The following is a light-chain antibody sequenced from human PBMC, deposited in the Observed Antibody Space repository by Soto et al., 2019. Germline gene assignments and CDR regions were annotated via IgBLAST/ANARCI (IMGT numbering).Light chain of an antibody. V-gene: IGKV3-20*01. CDR1: QSLSSSY. J-gene: IGKJ5*01. CDR3: QQYEKWPPSIT. CDR2: GAS. Sequence: EIVLTQSPDTLSLAPGDTATLSCRASQSLSSSYLAWYQQRPGQAPRLLIYGASSRATGIPDRFRGSGSGTDFTLTISSLQSEDFAVYYCQQYEKWPPSITFGQGTRLEIK.